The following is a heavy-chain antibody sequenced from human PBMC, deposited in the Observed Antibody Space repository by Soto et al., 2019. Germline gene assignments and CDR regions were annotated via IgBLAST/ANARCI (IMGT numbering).Heavy chain of an antibody. D-gene: IGHD3-9*01. Sequence: GGSLRLSCAASGSSSTHYGIHWVRQAPGKGLEWVSAISGSGGSTYYADSVKGRFTISRDNSKNTLYLQMNSLRAEDTAVYYCAKDVRYFGYAFDIWGQGTMVTVSS. CDR2: ISGSGGST. V-gene: IGHV3-23*01. CDR1: GSSSTHYG. J-gene: IGHJ3*02. CDR3: AKDVRYFGYAFDI.